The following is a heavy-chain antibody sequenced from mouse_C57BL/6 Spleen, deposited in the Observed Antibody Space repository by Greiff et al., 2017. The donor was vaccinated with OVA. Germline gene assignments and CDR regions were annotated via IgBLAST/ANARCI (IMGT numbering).Heavy chain of an antibody. Sequence: EVMLVESGGGLVKPGGSLKLSCAASGFTFSDYGMHWVRQAPEKGLEWVAYISSGSSTIYYADTVKGRFTISRDNAKNTLFLQMTSLRSEDTAMYYCARPGGYYDYYAMDYWGQGTSVTVSS. CDR3: ARPGGYYDYYAMDY. CDR2: ISSGSSTI. J-gene: IGHJ4*01. D-gene: IGHD2-3*01. CDR1: GFTFSDYG. V-gene: IGHV5-17*01.